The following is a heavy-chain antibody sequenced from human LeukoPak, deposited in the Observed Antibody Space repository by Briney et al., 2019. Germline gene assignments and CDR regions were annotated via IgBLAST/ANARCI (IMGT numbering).Heavy chain of an antibody. Sequence: TPSETLSLTCTVSGGSISSYYWSWIRQPAGKGLEWIGRIYTSGSTNYNPSLKSRVTMSVDTSKNQFSLKLCSVTAADTAVYYCARDRDNDGPFTIFGVVIPRDAFDIWGQGTMVTVSS. CDR1: GGSISSYY. CDR2: IYTSGST. V-gene: IGHV4-4*07. CDR3: ARDRDNDGPFTIFGVVIPRDAFDI. D-gene: IGHD3-3*01. J-gene: IGHJ3*02.